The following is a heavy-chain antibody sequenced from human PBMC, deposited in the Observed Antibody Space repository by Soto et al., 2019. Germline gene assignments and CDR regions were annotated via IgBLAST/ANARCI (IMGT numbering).Heavy chain of an antibody. CDR1: GGTFSSYA. CDR3: ARWGKERFRGSGMDV. V-gene: IGHV1-69*01. Sequence: QVQLVQSGAEVKKPGTSVKVSCKVSGGTFSSYAISWVRQAPGQGLEWMGEIISIFGTAMYAQKFQGRVTIIADESASTAYMELSGLRSDDTAVYYCARWGKERFRGSGMDVWGQGTTVTVSS. CDR2: IISIFGTA. D-gene: IGHD1-1*01. J-gene: IGHJ6*02.